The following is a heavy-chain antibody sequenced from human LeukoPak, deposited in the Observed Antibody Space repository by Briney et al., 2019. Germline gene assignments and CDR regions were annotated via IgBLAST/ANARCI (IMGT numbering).Heavy chain of an antibody. CDR3: ARHSYSSGWSPFDY. D-gene: IGHD6-19*01. V-gene: IGHV4-39*01. Sequence: PSETLSLTCTVSGGSISSSSYYWGWIRQPPGKGLEWIGSIYYSGSTYYNPSLKSRVTISVDTSKSQFSLKLSSVTAADTAVYYCARHSYSSGWSPFDYWGQGTLVTVSS. CDR1: GGSISSSSYY. CDR2: IYYSGST. J-gene: IGHJ4*02.